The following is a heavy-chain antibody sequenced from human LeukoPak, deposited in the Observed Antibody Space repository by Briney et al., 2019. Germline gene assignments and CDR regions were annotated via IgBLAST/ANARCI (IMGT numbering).Heavy chain of an antibody. CDR2: MLSDGSIK. CDR1: GFTFISYD. CDR3: ARDLVSGAPDYFDS. D-gene: IGHD1-26*01. Sequence: GGSLRLSCAASGFTFISYDIHWVRQAPGKGLQWVAVMLSDGSIKIYTDSVKGRFTISRDNSKNTLYLEMNSLRVDDTAVYYCARDLVSGAPDYFDSWGQGTLVTVSS. V-gene: IGHV3-30-3*01. J-gene: IGHJ4*02.